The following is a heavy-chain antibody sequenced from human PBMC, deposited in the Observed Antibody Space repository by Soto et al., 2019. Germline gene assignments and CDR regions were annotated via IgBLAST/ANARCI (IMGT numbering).Heavy chain of an antibody. D-gene: IGHD3-10*01. V-gene: IGHV1-46*01. CDR1: AYTFTSYY. CDR3: ARSSGGVFGVIIDVSNWLSP. J-gene: IGHJ5*02. CDR2: INPNCGST. Sequence: ASVKVSCKAPAYTFTSYYIHWVRQAPGHGLECMGIINPNCGSTSVAQTSQGRIIMTRDTSTSTVYMELRRLTSEDTAVYFCARSSGGVFGVIIDVSNWLSPWGQGSLVTVSS.